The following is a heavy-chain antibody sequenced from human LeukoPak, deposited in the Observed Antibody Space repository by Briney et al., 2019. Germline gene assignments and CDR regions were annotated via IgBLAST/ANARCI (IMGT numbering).Heavy chain of an antibody. D-gene: IGHD3-22*01. V-gene: IGHV3-53*01. CDR1: GFTFNSNY. CDR3: ARGTYYYDSSGYLGDAFDI. J-gene: IGHJ3*02. Sequence: PGGSLRLSCAASGFTFNSNYMSWVRQAPGKGLEWVSVIYGGGSSYYADSVKGRFTISRDNSKNTLFLQMNSLRAEDTAVYYCARGTYYYDSSGYLGDAFDIWGQGTMVTVSS. CDR2: IYGGGSS.